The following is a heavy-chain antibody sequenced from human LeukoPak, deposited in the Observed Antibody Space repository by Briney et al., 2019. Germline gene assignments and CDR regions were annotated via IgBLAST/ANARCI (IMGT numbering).Heavy chain of an antibody. J-gene: IGHJ4*02. Sequence: PGGSLRLSCAASGFSFNSYAMSWVRQAPGKGLEWVSAISGSGTFTSYADSVKGRFTISRDNPNNTLSLRMNSLRVEDTAIYYCVKERSCSGGSCYSSHDLHWGQGTLVTVSS. CDR3: VKERSCSGGSCYSSHDLH. V-gene: IGHV3-23*01. D-gene: IGHD2-15*01. CDR1: GFSFNSYA. CDR2: ISGSGTFT.